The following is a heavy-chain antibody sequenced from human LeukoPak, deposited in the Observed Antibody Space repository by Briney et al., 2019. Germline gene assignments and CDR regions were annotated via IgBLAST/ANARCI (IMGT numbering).Heavy chain of an antibody. J-gene: IGHJ5*02. Sequence: GASVKVSCKASGYTFTSYGISWARQAPGQGLEWMGWISAYNGNTNYAQKRQGRVTMTTDTSTSTAYMELRSLRSDDTAVYYCARESSSWYYYGSGSYNWFDPWGQGTLVTVSS. D-gene: IGHD3-10*01. CDR1: GYTFTSYG. CDR3: ARESSSWYYYGSGSYNWFDP. V-gene: IGHV1-18*01. CDR2: ISAYNGNT.